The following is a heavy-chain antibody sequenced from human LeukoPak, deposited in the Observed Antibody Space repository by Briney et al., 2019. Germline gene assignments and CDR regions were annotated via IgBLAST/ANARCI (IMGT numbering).Heavy chain of an antibody. CDR2: INQDGSEK. CDR3: ARFPGTYYLDV. Sequence: GGSLRLSCAASGFTFSSYAMSWVRQAPGKGLEWVANINQDGSEKNYVDSVKGPFTISRDNAKNSLYLQMNSLRAEDTAVYYCARFPGTYYLDVWGKGTTVTVSS. CDR1: GFTFSSYA. V-gene: IGHV3-7*01. J-gene: IGHJ6*03.